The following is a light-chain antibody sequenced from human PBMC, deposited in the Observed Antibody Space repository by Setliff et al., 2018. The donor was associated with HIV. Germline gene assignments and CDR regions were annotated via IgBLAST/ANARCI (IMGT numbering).Light chain of an antibody. CDR1: SSDIGRYNL. CDR3: SASRPSTNLVV. CDR2: QAT. Sequence: QSALTQPASVSGSPGQSITISCTGTSSDIGRYNLVSWYQQYPGKAPKLMIYQATKRPSGVSNRFSGSKSGNTASLTISGLQAEGEADYYCSASRPSTNLVVFGTGTKVTVL. J-gene: IGLJ1*01. V-gene: IGLV2-14*02.